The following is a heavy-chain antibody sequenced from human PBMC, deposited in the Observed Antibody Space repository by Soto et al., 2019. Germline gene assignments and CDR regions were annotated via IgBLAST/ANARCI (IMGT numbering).Heavy chain of an antibody. J-gene: IGHJ4*02. CDR3: ATSFGSGSRAFDY. D-gene: IGHD3-10*01. V-gene: IGHV1-69*02. CDR2: FNPILSFS. CDR1: GDTFNFYT. Sequence: QVQLVQSGAEVKKPGSSVKVSCKASGDTFNFYTINWVRQAPGLGLEWMGRFNPILSFSNSALKFQGRVRFTGDNSRSTAYMVLSSLRSEDTAIYYCATSFGSGSRAFDYWGQGALVTVSS.